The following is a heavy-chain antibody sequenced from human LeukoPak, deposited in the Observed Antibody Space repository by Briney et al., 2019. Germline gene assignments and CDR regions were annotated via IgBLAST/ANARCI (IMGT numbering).Heavy chain of an antibody. CDR3: ARGFCTSSACSMFDP. J-gene: IGHJ5*02. Sequence: GGSLRLSCAASGFTFDTFAMHWVRQAPGRGLGWVALIWYDGSKEYYADSVKGRFTISRDNFKNTLSLQMTSLRAEDTAVYYCARGFCTSSACSMFDPWGQGTLVTVSS. CDR2: IWYDGSKE. D-gene: IGHD2-2*01. CDR1: GFTFDTFA. V-gene: IGHV3-33*01.